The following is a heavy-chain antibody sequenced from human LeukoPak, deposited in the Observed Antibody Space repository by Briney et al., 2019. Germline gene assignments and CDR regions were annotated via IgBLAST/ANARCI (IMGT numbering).Heavy chain of an antibody. D-gene: IGHD3-22*01. CDR3: ARDGGYYDSSGPYYYYGMDV. CDR2: IYYSGST. V-gene: IGHV4-59*01. Sequence: SETLSLTCTVSGGSISSYYWSWIRQPPGKGLEWIGYIYYSGSTNYNPSLKSRVTISVDTSKNQFSLKLSSVTAADTAVYYCARDGGYYDSSGPYYYYGMDVWGQGTTVTVSS. J-gene: IGHJ6*02. CDR1: GGSISSYY.